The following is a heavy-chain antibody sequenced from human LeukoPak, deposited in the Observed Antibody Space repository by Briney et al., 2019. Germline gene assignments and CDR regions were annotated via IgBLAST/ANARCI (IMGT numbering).Heavy chain of an antibody. Sequence: ASVKVSCKASGYTFTSYDINWVRQATGQGLEWMGWMNPNSGSTGYAQKFQGRVTITRNTSISTAYMELSGLRSEDTAVYYCARCRSTGYPYYFEYWGQGTLVTVSS. CDR2: MNPNSGST. V-gene: IGHV1-8*03. CDR3: ARCRSTGYPYYFEY. D-gene: IGHD5-12*01. CDR1: GYTFTSYD. J-gene: IGHJ4*02.